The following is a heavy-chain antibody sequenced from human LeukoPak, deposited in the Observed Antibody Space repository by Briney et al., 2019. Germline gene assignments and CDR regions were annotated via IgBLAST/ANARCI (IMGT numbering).Heavy chain of an antibody. Sequence: ASVKVSCKASGYTFTSYDINWVRQATGQGLEWMGWMNPNSGSTGYAQKFQGRVTITRNTSISTAYMELSGLRSEDTAVYYCARCRSTGYPYYFEYWGQGTLVTVSS. CDR2: MNPNSGST. V-gene: IGHV1-8*03. CDR3: ARCRSTGYPYYFEY. D-gene: IGHD5-12*01. CDR1: GYTFTSYD. J-gene: IGHJ4*02.